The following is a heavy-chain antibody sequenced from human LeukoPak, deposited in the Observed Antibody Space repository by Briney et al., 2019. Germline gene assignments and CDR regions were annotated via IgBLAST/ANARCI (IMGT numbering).Heavy chain of an antibody. CDR3: AKDPRKSFWFDP. V-gene: IGHV3-30*02. CDR1: GFTFSSYG. CDR2: IRYDGSNK. J-gene: IGHJ5*02. D-gene: IGHD1-14*01. Sequence: GGSLRLSCAASGFTFSSYGMHWVRQAPGKGLEWVAFIRYDGSNKYYADSVKGRFTISRDNSKNTLYLQMNSLRAEDTAVYYCAKDPRKSFWFDPWGQGTLVTVSS.